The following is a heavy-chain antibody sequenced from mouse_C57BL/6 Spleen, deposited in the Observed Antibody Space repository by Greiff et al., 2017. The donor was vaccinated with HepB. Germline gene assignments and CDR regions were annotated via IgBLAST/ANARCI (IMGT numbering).Heavy chain of an antibody. V-gene: IGHV5-4*01. CDR3: AREHLGYFDV. CDR1: GFTFSSYA. CDR2: ISDGGSYT. J-gene: IGHJ1*03. Sequence: EVQLVESGGGLVKPGGSLKLSCAASGFTFSSYAMSWVRQTPEKRLEWVATISDGGSYTYYPDNVKGRFTISRDNAKNNLYLQMSHLKSEDTAMYYCAREHLGYFDVWGTGTTVTVSS.